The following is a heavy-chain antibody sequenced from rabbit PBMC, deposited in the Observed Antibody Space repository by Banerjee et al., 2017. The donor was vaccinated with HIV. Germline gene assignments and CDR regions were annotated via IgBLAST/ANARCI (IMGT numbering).Heavy chain of an antibody. CDR1: GFDLSSYYY. V-gene: IGHV1S43*01. J-gene: IGHJ4*01. CDR2: IYSSSSNT. CDR3: ARDLAGVIGWNFNL. Sequence: QEQLEESGGGLVKSEGSLTLTCKASGFDLSSYYYMCWVRQAPGKGLELIACIYSSSSNTWYASWVNGRFTISRSTSLNTVTLQMTSLTAADTATYFCARDLAGVIGWNFNLWGPGTLVTVS. D-gene: IGHD4-1*01.